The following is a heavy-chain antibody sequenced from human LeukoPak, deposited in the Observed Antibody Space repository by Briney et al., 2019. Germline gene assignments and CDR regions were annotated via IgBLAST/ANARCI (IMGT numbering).Heavy chain of an antibody. CDR3: TTDIFYDSSGYYYGNDAFDI. J-gene: IGHJ3*02. Sequence: PGGSLRLSCAASGFTFSNAWMSWVRQAPGKGLEWVGRIKSKTDGGTTDYAAPVKGRFTISRDDSKNTLYLQMNSLKTEDTAVYYCTTDIFYDSSGYYYGNDAFDIWGQGTMVTVSS. CDR1: GFTFSNAW. CDR2: IKSKTDGGTT. V-gene: IGHV3-15*01. D-gene: IGHD3-22*01.